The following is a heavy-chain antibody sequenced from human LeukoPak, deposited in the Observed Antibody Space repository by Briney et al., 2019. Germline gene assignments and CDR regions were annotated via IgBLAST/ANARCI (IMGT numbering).Heavy chain of an antibody. J-gene: IGHJ4*02. CDR1: GFTFSAFA. Sequence: PGGCLRLSCEASGFTFSAFAMRWVRHAPGKGLQWVSSIGAGGSTYYADSVNGRFTMSRDNSRNTVYLQMNSLRADDTGVYFCAKGGTVGVNEYWGQGTLVTVSS. CDR3: AKGGTVGVNEY. D-gene: IGHD1-26*01. V-gene: IGHV3-23*01. CDR2: IGAGGST.